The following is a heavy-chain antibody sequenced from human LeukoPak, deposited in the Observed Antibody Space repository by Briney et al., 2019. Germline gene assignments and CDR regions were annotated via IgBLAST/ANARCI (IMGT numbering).Heavy chain of an antibody. Sequence: GESLKISCKASGYIFTGYWIGWVRQMPGKGLEWMGIIYPADSDTRYSPTFQGQVTISADRSSTTAYLQWSGLKASDTAMYYCARSVDSTTSTLPYWGQGTLVTVSS. CDR3: ARSVDSTTSTLPY. D-gene: IGHD5-18*01. J-gene: IGHJ4*02. V-gene: IGHV5-51*01. CDR1: GYIFTGYW. CDR2: IYPADSDT.